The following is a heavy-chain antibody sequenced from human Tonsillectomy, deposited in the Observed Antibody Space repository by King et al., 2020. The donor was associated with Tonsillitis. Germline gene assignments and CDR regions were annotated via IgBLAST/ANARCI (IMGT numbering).Heavy chain of an antibody. CDR2: IYQSGTT. V-gene: IGHV4-4*02. D-gene: IGHD2-2*01. Sequence: VQLQESGPGLLKPSGTLSLTCAVSGGSISRKNWWGWVREPPWKGMEWIWEIYQSGTTHYNPSLKSRVTISVDKSKNQFSLNLTSVTAADTAVYYCSKRPAAVSQYYHMDVWGKGTTVTVSS. CDR1: GGSISRKNW. J-gene: IGHJ6*03. CDR3: SKRPAAVSQYYHMDV.